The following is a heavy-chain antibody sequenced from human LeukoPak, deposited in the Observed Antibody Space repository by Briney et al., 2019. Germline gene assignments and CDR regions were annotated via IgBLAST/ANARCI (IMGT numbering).Heavy chain of an antibody. CDR1: GYTFTGYY. CDR2: INPNSGGT. Sequence: ASVKVSCKASGYTFTGYYMHWVRQAPGQGLEWMGRINPNSGGTNYAQKFQGRVTMTRDTSISTAYMELSSLRSEDTAVYYCAKALGYYYMDVWGKGTTVIVSS. J-gene: IGHJ6*03. V-gene: IGHV1-2*06. CDR3: AKALGYYYMDV.